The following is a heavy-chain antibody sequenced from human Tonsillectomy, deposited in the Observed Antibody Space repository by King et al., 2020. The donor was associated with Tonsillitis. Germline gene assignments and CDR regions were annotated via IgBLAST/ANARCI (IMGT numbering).Heavy chain of an antibody. D-gene: IGHD3-16*02. Sequence: QLQESGPGLVKPSETLSLTCTVSGGSVSSSSYYWRWIRQPPGKGLEWIGYISYSGSTNYNPSLKSRVTISVDKSKNQFSLKLTSVTAADTAVYYCATSRRARPAPYDAVWGSYRYTGWFDPWGQGTLVTVSS. CDR1: GGSVSSSSYY. J-gene: IGHJ5*02. CDR3: ATSRRARPAPYDAVWGSYRYTGWFDP. V-gene: IGHV4-61*01. CDR2: ISYSGST.